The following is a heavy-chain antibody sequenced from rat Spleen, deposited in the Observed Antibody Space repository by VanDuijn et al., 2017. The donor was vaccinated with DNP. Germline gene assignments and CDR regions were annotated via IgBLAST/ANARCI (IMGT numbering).Heavy chain of an antibody. CDR2: INPDGSTT. CDR3: ARWGGDYFDY. D-gene: IGHD1-12*02. Sequence: EVQLVETGGGSVQPGRSLKLSCVASGFTFSSYWMFWIRQAPGKGLEWVSSINPDGSTTHYSDSVRGRFTISRDNPKSILYLQMDSLMSDDTATYYCARWGGDYFDYWGQGVMVTVSS. J-gene: IGHJ2*01. CDR1: GFTFSSYW. V-gene: IGHV5-58*01.